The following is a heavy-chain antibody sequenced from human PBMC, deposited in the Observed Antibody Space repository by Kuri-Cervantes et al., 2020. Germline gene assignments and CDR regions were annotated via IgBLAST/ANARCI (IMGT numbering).Heavy chain of an antibody. CDR1: GGSISSGDYY. V-gene: IGHV4-61*08. CDR3: ARGGWSLDY. CDR2: IYYSGST. Sequence: GSLRLSCTVSGGSISSGDYYWSWIRQPPGKGLEWIGYIYYSGSTNYNPSLKSRVTISVDTSKNQFSLKLNSVTAADTAVYYCARGGWSLDYWGQGNLVTVSS. J-gene: IGHJ4*02. D-gene: IGHD2-15*01.